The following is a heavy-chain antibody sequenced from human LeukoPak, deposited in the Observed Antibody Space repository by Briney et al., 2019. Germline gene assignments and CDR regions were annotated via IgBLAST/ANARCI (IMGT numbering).Heavy chain of an antibody. CDR1: GGSISSSSYY. CDR2: IYYSGST. V-gene: IGHV4-39*07. CDR3: ARDQKGYYGSGSPTGWFDP. J-gene: IGHJ5*02. Sequence: PSETLSLTCTVSGGSISSSSYYWGWIRQPPGKGLEWIGSIYYSGSTYYNPSLKSRVTISVDTSKNQFSLKLSSVTAADTAVYYCARDQKGYYGSGSPTGWFDPWGQGTLVTVSS. D-gene: IGHD3-10*01.